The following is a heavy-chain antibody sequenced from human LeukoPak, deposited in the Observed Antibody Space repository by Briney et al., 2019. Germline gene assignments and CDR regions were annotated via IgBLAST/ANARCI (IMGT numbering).Heavy chain of an antibody. D-gene: IGHD2-2*01. V-gene: IGHV4-34*01. Sequence: PSETLSLTCAVYGGSFSGYYWSWIRQPPGKGLEWIGEINHSGSTNYNPSLKSRVTISVDTSRNQFSLKLGSVTAADTAVYYCARTTLVKYSTSLYYYYYMDVWGKGTTVTVSS. J-gene: IGHJ6*03. CDR3: ARTTLVKYSTSLYYYYYMDV. CDR2: INHSGST. CDR1: GGSFSGYY.